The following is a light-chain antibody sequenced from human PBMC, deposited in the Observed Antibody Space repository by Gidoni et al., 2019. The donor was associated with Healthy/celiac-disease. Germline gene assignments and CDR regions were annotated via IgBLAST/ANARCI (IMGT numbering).Light chain of an antibody. Sequence: EIVLTKSPATRSFSQGERATLSCRASQSVSSYLAWSQQKPGQAPRLLIYDASNRATGIPARFSGSGSGTDFTLTISSLEPEDFAVYYCQQRSNWPPPYTFGQGTKLEIK. CDR2: DAS. CDR1: QSVSSY. V-gene: IGKV3-11*01. CDR3: QQRSNWPPPYT. J-gene: IGKJ2*01.